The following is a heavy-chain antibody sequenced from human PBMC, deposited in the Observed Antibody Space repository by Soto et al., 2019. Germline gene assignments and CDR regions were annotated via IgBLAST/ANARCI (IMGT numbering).Heavy chain of an antibody. V-gene: IGHV3-23*01. CDR1: GFTLSSNS. CDR3: AKWPGFGDA. CDR2: ISNDGSTT. J-gene: IGHJ5*02. D-gene: IGHD3-10*01. Sequence: GGSLRLSCAASGFTLSSNSMAWVRQAPGKRLQWVSGISNDGSTTFYIDSVRGRFTISRDTSTNTLYLQMDSLRVEDTAVYFCAKWPGFGDAWGQGTLVTVSS.